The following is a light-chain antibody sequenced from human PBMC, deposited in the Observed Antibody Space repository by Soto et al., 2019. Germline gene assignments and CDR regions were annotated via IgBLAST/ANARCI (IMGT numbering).Light chain of an antibody. CDR2: GAS. CDR3: QQYKKWPRT. V-gene: IGKV3-15*01. Sequence: EIVMTQSPATLSVSPGERANLACRASQSVNINLAWYQQKPGQAPRTLIFGASSRANGIPARFSGSGAGTEFTLTISNLQTEDFAVYYCQQYKKWPRTFGQGTKVDI. J-gene: IGKJ1*01. CDR1: QSVNIN.